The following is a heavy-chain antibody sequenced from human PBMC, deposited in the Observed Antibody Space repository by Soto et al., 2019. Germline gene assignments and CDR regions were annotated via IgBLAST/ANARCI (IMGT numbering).Heavy chain of an antibody. D-gene: IGHD5-12*01. CDR3: ARVAGYNSLDY. Sequence: ASVTVSCQASGYTFTGYYMHWVRQAPGQGLEWMGWINPNSGGTNYAQKFQGWVTMTRDTSISTAYMELSRLRSDDTAVYYCARVAGYNSLDYWGQGTLVTVSS. CDR1: GYTFTGYY. CDR2: INPNSGGT. J-gene: IGHJ4*02. V-gene: IGHV1-2*04.